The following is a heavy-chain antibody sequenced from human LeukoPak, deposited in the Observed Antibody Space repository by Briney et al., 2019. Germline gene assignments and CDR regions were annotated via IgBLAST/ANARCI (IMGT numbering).Heavy chain of an antibody. CDR2: IIPIFGTA. D-gene: IGHD5-24*01. J-gene: IGHJ4*02. CDR1: GGTFSSYA. Sequence: SVKVSCKASGGTFSSYAISLVRQAPGQGLEWMGGIIPIFGTANYAQKFQGRVTITTDESTSTAYMELSSLRSGDTAVYYCARSPGGDGYNFDYWGQGTLVTVSS. CDR3: ARSPGGDGYNFDY. V-gene: IGHV1-69*05.